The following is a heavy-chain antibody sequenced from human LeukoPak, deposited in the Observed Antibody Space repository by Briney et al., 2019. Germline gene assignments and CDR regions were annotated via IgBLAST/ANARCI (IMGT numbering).Heavy chain of an antibody. CDR3: ARAGIYTSGCHYCASDI. V-gene: IGHV1-46*01. CDR1: GGTFSSYA. Sequence: ASVKVSCKASGGTFSSYAISWVRQAPGQGLEYMGIINPTGGDTTYAQKFQGRVTVTRDTSTSTVYMELSSLRSEDTAVYYCARAGIYTSGCHYCASDIWGQGTMVTVSS. CDR2: INPTGGDT. D-gene: IGHD6-19*01. J-gene: IGHJ3*02.